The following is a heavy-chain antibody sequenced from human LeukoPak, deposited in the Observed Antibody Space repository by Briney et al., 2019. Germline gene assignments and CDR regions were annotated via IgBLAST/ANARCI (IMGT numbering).Heavy chain of an antibody. CDR2: IYYSGST. CDR1: GGSISGYY. Sequence: PSETLSLTCTVSGGSISGYYWSWIRQPPGKGLEWIGCIYYSGSTNYNPSLKSRVTISVDTSKNQFSLKLSSVTAADTAVYYCARSRWLIIWGQGTLVTVSS. J-gene: IGHJ4*02. CDR3: ARSRWLII. D-gene: IGHD6-19*01. V-gene: IGHV4-59*08.